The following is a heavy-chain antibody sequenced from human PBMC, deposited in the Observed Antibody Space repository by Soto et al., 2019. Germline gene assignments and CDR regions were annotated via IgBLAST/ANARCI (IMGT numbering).Heavy chain of an antibody. CDR3: VRDRYSSSGWFDP. Sequence: SQTVSLTCAISGDSVSSYSAAWNWIRQSPSGGLEWLGRTYYRSRFFSDYAESAKSRIIINPDTSKNQFSLQLKSVTPEDTAVYYCVRDRYSSSGWFDPWGQGTPVTVS. CDR2: TYYRSRFFS. V-gene: IGHV6-1*01. J-gene: IGHJ5*02. D-gene: IGHD3-10*01. CDR1: GDSVSSYSAA.